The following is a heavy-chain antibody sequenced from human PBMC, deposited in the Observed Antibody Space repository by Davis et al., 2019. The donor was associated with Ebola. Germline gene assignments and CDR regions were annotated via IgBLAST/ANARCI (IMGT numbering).Heavy chain of an antibody. CDR1: GFTFSTYS. V-gene: IGHV3-21*01. CDR2: TTSDSNYI. J-gene: IGHJ4*02. D-gene: IGHD3-16*01. CDR3: ARDLGAALNDY. Sequence: ESLKISCAASGFTFSTYSMNWVRQAPGKGLEWLSSTTSDSNYIFYADSVKGRFTISRDNAKNSLYLQMHSLRAEDTAVYYCARDLGAALNDYWGQGTLVTVSS.